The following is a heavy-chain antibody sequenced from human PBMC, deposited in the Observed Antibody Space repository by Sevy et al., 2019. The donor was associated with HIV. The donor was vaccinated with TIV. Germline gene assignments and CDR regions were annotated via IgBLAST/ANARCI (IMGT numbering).Heavy chain of an antibody. J-gene: IGHJ5*02. Sequence: GGSLRLSCAASGFTVSSNYMSWVRQAPGKGLEWVSLIYSGGSTYYADSVKGRFTISRDNSKNTLYLQMNSLRAEDTAVYYCAAMVRGLIGPWGQGTLVTVSS. D-gene: IGHD3-10*01. CDR1: GFTVSSNY. V-gene: IGHV3-53*01. CDR3: AAMVRGLIGP. CDR2: IYSGGST.